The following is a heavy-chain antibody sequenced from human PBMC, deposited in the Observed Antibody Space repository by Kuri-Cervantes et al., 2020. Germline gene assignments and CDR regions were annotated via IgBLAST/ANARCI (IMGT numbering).Heavy chain of an antibody. CDR2: ISYDGSNK. V-gene: IGHV3-30*18. J-gene: IGHJ6*02. Sequence: GGSLRLSCAASGFTFSSYGMHWVRQAPGKGLEWVAVISYDGSNKYYADSVKGRFTISRDNSKNTLYLQMNGLRAEDTAVYYCAKDTYYDFWSGFHYYGMDVWGQGTTVTVSS. CDR1: GFTFSSYG. D-gene: IGHD3-3*01. CDR3: AKDTYYDFWSGFHYYGMDV.